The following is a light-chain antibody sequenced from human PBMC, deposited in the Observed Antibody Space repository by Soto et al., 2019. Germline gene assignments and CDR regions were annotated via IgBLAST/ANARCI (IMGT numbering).Light chain of an antibody. V-gene: IGLV2-14*03. CDR3: CSYTPTSTFV. J-gene: IGLJ2*01. Sequence: QSALTQPASVSGSPGQSITISCTGTSSDVGGYDYVSWYQQHPGKVPKLMIYEVFRRPPGISDRFSGSKSGNTASLTISGLQAEDEADYYCCSYTPTSTFVFGGGTKVTVL. CDR1: SSDVGGYDY. CDR2: EVF.